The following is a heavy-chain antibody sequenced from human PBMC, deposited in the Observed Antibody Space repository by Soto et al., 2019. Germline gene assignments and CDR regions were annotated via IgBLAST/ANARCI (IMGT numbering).Heavy chain of an antibody. CDR2: IYSGGST. CDR1: GFTVSSNY. Sequence: EVPLVESGGGLVQPGGSLRLSFAASGFTVSSNYMSWVRQAPGKGLEWVSVIYSGGSTYYADSVKGRFTISRDNSKNTLYLQMNSLRAEDTAVYYCAREKMSGYSYGYYYYYGMDVWGQGTTVTVSS. J-gene: IGHJ6*02. D-gene: IGHD5-18*01. V-gene: IGHV3-66*01. CDR3: AREKMSGYSYGYYYYYGMDV.